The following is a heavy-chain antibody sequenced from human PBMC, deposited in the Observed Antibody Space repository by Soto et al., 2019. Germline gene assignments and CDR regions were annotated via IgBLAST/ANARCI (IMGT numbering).Heavy chain of an antibody. CDR2: INGRGNYI. J-gene: IGHJ4*02. D-gene: IGHD1-26*01. V-gene: IGHV3-21*01. CDR3: VREDGIVGANSPFDY. CDR1: GFTFSTYT. Sequence: EVQVVESGGDLVKPGGSLRLSCASSGFTFSTYTMNWVRQAPGKGLEWVSSINGRGNYIYYADSVKGRFTISRDNAKNSLYLQMDRLRAEDTALYYCVREDGIVGANSPFDYWGLAALVTVSS.